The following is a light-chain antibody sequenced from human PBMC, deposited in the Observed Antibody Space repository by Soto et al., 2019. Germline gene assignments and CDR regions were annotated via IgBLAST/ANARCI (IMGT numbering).Light chain of an antibody. J-gene: IGKJ1*01. CDR2: GAS. CDR3: QQYNNGPET. CDR1: QSVGTN. Sequence: EIEMTQSPATLSLSPGERATLSCRASQSVGTNLAWYQQKPGQAPRLIIFGASTRATGVPARISGSGSGTDFTLTISSLQSEDFAMYYCQQYNNGPETFGQGTEVESK. V-gene: IGKV3-15*01.